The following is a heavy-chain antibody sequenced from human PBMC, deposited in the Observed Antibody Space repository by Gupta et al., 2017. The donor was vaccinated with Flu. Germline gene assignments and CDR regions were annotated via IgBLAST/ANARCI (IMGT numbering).Heavy chain of an antibody. J-gene: IGHJ4*02. Sequence: FSSYAMNWVRQAPGKGLEWVSAITGAGAGTYYADSVKGRFTISRDNSKNTLYLQMNSLRAEDTALYYCATDDDDNSDTHRNWGQGTLVTVSS. CDR3: ATDDDDNSDTHRN. D-gene: IGHD3-22*01. V-gene: IGHV3-23*01. CDR2: ITGAGAGT. CDR1: FSSYA.